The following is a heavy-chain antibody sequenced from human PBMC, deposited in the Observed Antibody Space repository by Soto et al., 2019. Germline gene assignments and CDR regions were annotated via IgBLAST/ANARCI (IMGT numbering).Heavy chain of an antibody. V-gene: IGHV4-61*08. CDR1: GDSVSSGAYY. J-gene: IGHJ5*02. CDR2: IYYNAIT. CDR3: ARANIAAAGTIFDP. Sequence: QVQLQESGPGLVKPSETLSLTCTVSGDSVSSGAYYWSWVRQPPGKGLEWIGYIYYNAITNYNPSLKSRVPILVVTSKSEISLTLTSVTAADTAVYYCARANIAAAGTIFDPWGQGVLVNVSA. D-gene: IGHD6-13*01.